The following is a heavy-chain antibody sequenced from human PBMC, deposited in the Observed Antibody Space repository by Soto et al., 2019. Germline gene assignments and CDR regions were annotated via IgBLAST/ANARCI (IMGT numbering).Heavy chain of an antibody. Sequence: EVQLVESGGGLVKPGGSLRLSCAASGFTLNNAWMSWVRQAPGKGLEWVGRVKSKTDGGTADHAAPVKGRFTVSRDDSKNTLYLQMNSLKTEDTAVYYCTRDRSSGYNWFDPWGQGTLVTVSS. CDR2: VKSKTDGGTA. J-gene: IGHJ5*02. V-gene: IGHV3-15*01. D-gene: IGHD1-26*01. CDR3: TRDRSSGYNWFDP. CDR1: GFTLNNAW.